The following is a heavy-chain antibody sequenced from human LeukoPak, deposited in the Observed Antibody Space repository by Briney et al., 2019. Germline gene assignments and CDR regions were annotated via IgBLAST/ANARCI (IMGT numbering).Heavy chain of an antibody. CDR2: INHSGIT. Sequence: PSETLSPTCAVYGGSFSDYYLIWIRQPPGQGLEWIGEINHSGITRYNASIKSRVTISTDTSKNQFSLKVNSLAAADTAVYYCAISSDYDFLGGPWAQGTLVTVSS. D-gene: IGHD3-3*01. CDR1: GGSFSDYY. J-gene: IGHJ4*02. CDR3: AISSDYDFLGGP. V-gene: IGHV4-34*01.